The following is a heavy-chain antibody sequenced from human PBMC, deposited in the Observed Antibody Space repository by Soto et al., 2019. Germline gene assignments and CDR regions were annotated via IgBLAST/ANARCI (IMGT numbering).Heavy chain of an antibody. Sequence: EVQLVESGGGVVRPGGSLRLSCAASGFTFDDYRMSWVRQAPGTGLEWVSGINWNGGSTGYADSVKGRFTISRDNAKNSQYLQMDSLRAEDTALDYCARDNAYGSGSYYNDENWFDPWGQGTLVTVSS. CDR1: GFTFDDYR. V-gene: IGHV3-20*04. CDR3: ARDNAYGSGSYYNDENWFDP. J-gene: IGHJ5*02. CDR2: INWNGGST. D-gene: IGHD3-10*01.